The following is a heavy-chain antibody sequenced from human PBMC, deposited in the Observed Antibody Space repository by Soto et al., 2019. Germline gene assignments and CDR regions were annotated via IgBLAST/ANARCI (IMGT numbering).Heavy chain of an antibody. J-gene: IGHJ4*02. Sequence: EVHLVESGGGLVQPGGSLRLSCVASGFPFSTYWMNWVRQAPGKGLEWVANIQQDGTEKYYVDSVKGRFTISRDNAKNSLYLQMNSLRAEDTAVYYCARVWNNGRFDYWGQGTLVTVSS. CDR1: GFPFSTYW. D-gene: IGHD3-3*01. CDR3: ARVWNNGRFDY. V-gene: IGHV3-7*03. CDR2: IQQDGTEK.